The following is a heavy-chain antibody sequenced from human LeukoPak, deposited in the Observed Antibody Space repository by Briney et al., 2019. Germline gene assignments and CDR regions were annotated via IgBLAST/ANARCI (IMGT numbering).Heavy chain of an antibody. CDR1: GGTFSSYA. V-gene: IGHV1-69*05. D-gene: IGHD3-9*01. J-gene: IGHJ4*02. Sequence: ASVKVSCKASGGTFSSYAISWVRQAPGQGLEWMGVIIPIFGTANYAQKFQGRGTITTDESTSTAYMELSSLRSEDTAVYYCARELGHYDILTGYYRGYFDYWGQGTLVTVSS. CDR3: ARELGHYDILTGYYRGYFDY. CDR2: IIPIFGTA.